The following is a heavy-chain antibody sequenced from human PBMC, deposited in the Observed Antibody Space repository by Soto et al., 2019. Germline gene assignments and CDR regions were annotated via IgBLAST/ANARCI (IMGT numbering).Heavy chain of an antibody. V-gene: IGHV3-21*01. Sequence: EVQLVESGGGLVKPGGSLRLSCISSGFTFRTYTMNWVRQAPGKGLEWVSGIRGFSPYTFYAESVKGRFTISRDNAKNSLSLELNTLRVEDTAVYYCSRGGGYYYGSGTDAYDVWGPGTLVTVSS. J-gene: IGHJ3*01. CDR1: GFTFRTYT. CDR3: SRGGGYYYGSGTDAYDV. CDR2: IRGFSPYT. D-gene: IGHD3-10*01.